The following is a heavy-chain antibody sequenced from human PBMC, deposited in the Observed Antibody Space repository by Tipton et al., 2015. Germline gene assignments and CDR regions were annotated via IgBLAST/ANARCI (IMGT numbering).Heavy chain of an antibody. CDR1: GGSISGYY. CDR3: ARDGRYDILTGHSHQYGMDV. V-gene: IGHV4-4*07. CDR2: IYTSGYT. D-gene: IGHD3-9*01. J-gene: IGHJ6*02. Sequence: TLSLTCTVSGGSISGYYWSWIRQPAGKGLEWIGHIYTSGYTKYNPSLKSRVTMSVDTSKNQVSLNLSSVTAADTAVYFCARDGRYDILTGHSHQYGMDVWGQGTTVTVSS.